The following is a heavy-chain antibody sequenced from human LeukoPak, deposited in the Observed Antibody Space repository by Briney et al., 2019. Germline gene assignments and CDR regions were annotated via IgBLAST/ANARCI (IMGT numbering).Heavy chain of an antibody. D-gene: IGHD3-16*01. V-gene: IGHV3-7*04. CDR1: GFAFSSYW. Sequence: GGSLRLSCAASGFAFSSYWMSWVRQAPGKGLEWVANIKQDGSEKYYVDPVKGRFTISRDNAKNSLYLQMNSLRAEDTAVFYCARGMSTGEYWGQGTLVTVSS. J-gene: IGHJ4*02. CDR2: IKQDGSEK. CDR3: ARGMSTGEY.